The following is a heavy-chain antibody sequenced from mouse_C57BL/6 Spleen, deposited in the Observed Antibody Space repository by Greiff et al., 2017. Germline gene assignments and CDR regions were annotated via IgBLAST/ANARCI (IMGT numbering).Heavy chain of an antibody. CDR1: GFTFTDYY. CDR2: IRNKANGYTT. V-gene: IGHV7-3*01. CDR3: ARHYYGSIFDY. D-gene: IGHD1-1*01. J-gene: IGHJ2*01. Sequence: EVKVEESGGGLVQPGGSLSLSCAASGFTFTDYYMSWVRQPPGKALEWLGFIRNKANGYTTEYSASVKGRFTISRDNSQSILYLQMNALRAEDSATYYCARHYYGSIFDYWGQGTTLTVSS.